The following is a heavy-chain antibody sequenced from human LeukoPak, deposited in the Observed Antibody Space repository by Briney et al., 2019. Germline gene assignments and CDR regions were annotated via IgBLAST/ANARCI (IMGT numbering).Heavy chain of an antibody. D-gene: IGHD2-21*02. CDR3: AREDDVTYYFDY. V-gene: IGHV3-74*01. CDR2: IKSDGSST. Sequence: GGSLRLSCAASGFTFSTYWMHWVRQAPGKGLVWVSRIKSDGSSTNYADSVKGRFTISRDNAKNTLYLQMNSLRAEDTAVYYCAREDDVTYYFDYWGQGTLVTVSS. CDR1: GFTFSTYW. J-gene: IGHJ4*02.